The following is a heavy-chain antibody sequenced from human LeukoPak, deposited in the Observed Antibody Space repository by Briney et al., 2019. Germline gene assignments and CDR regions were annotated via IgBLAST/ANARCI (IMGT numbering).Heavy chain of an antibody. CDR3: ARGRGRITIFGVVILDY. Sequence: PSETLSLTCAVYGGSFSGYYWSWIRQPPGKGLEWIGEINHSGSTNYNPSLKSRVTISVDTSKYQFSLKLSSVTAADTAVYYCARGRGRITIFGVVILDYWGQGTLVTVSS. V-gene: IGHV4-34*01. CDR1: GGSFSGYY. J-gene: IGHJ4*02. D-gene: IGHD3-3*01. CDR2: INHSGST.